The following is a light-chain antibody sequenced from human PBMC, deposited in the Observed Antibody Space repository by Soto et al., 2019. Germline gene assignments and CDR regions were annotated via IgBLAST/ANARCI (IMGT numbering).Light chain of an antibody. Sequence: QSVLTQPPSVSGAPGQRVTISCTGSSSNIGAGYDVHWYQQLPGTAPKLLIYGNINRPSGIPDRFSGSKSGTSASLAITGLQAEVEADYYCPSYDSSLSGWVFGGGTKLTVL. CDR1: SSNIGAGYD. CDR3: PSYDSSLSGWV. J-gene: IGLJ3*02. CDR2: GNI. V-gene: IGLV1-40*01.